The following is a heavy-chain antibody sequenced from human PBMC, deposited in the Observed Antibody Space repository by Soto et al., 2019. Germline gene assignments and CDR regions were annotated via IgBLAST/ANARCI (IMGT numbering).Heavy chain of an antibody. D-gene: IGHD3-10*01. CDR1: GGSISSYY. Sequence: QVQLQESGPGLVKPSETLSLTCTVSGGSISSYYWSWIRQPPGKGLEWIGYIYYSGSTNYNPSLKSRVNISVYTSKNQFSLKLRSVTAEDTAVYYCARTYGSGSYSTCEFWGQGTLVTVSS. CDR2: IYYSGST. CDR3: ARTYGSGSYSTCEF. V-gene: IGHV4-59*08. J-gene: IGHJ4*02.